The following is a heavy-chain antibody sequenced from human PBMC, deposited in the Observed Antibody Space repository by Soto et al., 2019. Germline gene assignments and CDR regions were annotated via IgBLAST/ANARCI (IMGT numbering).Heavy chain of an antibody. CDR2: VSSVSATI. J-gene: IGHJ6*02. D-gene: IGHD2-2*01. CDR3: AREGYQRLSGHLYYYSGMDV. V-gene: IGHV3-48*02. Sequence: EVQLVESGGGLVQPGGSVRLACAASGFTFSDYPMNWVRQAPGKGLEWVAYVSSVSATIYYADSVKGRFTISRDNAKNALYLQMNSLRDADTAVYYCAREGYQRLSGHLYYYSGMDVWGQGTTVTVSS. CDR1: GFTFSDYP.